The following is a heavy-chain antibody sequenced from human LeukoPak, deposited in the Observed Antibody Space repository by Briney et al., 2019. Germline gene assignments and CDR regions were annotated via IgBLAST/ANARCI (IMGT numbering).Heavy chain of an antibody. Sequence: GGSLRLSCAASGVTVSSNYMIWVRQAPGKGLEWVSVIYSGGSTYYADSVRGRFTIPRDNSKNTLYLQMNSLRAEDTAVYYCARPNNYYGSGSYLYWGQGTLVTVSS. CDR2: IYSGGST. V-gene: IGHV3-66*02. D-gene: IGHD3-10*01. J-gene: IGHJ4*02. CDR1: GVTVSSNY. CDR3: ARPNNYYGSGSYLY.